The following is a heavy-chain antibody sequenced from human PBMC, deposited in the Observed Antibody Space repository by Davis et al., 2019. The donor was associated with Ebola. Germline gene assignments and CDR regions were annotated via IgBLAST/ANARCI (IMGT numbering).Heavy chain of an antibody. J-gene: IGHJ4*02. CDR2: IYYSGST. Sequence: MPSETLSLTCTVSGGSISSGGYYWSWIRQHPGKGLEWIGYIYYSGSTYYNPSLKSRVTISVDTSKNQFSLKLSSVTAADTAVYYCARGLYDFWSGYFDYWGQGTLVTVSS. CDR1: GGSISSGGYY. V-gene: IGHV4-31*03. CDR3: ARGLYDFWSGYFDY. D-gene: IGHD3-3*01.